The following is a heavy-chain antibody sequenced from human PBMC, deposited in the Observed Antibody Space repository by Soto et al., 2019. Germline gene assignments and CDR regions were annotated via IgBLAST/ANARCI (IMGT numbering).Heavy chain of an antibody. J-gene: IGHJ5*02. CDR1: GGSISSSSYY. D-gene: IGHD3-10*01. Sequence: SETLSLTCTVSGGSISSSSYYWGWIRQPPGKGLEWIGSIYYSGSTYYNPSLKSRVTISVDTSKNQFSLKLSSVTAADTAVYYCARPQAPAGSGSYYKNWFDPWGQGTLVTVSS. V-gene: IGHV4-39*01. CDR2: IYYSGST. CDR3: ARPQAPAGSGSYYKNWFDP.